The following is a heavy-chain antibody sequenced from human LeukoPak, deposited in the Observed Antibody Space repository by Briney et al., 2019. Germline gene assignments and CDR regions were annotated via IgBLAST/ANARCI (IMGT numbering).Heavy chain of an antibody. Sequence: GGSLRLSCAASAFTISTYWMSWVRRAPGKGLEWVANIKQDGSEKYYVGSVKGRFTISRDNAKDSLYLQMNSLRAEDTAVYYCVREMGLSDAFDIWGQGTMVTVSS. CDR2: IKQDGSEK. V-gene: IGHV3-7*01. D-gene: IGHD3-16*02. J-gene: IGHJ3*02. CDR3: VREMGLSDAFDI. CDR1: AFTISTYW.